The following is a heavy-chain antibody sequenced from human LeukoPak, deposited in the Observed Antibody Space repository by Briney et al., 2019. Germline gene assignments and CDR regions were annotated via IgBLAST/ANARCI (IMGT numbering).Heavy chain of an antibody. CDR3: ARRRRLSHFDY. Sequence: GGSLRFSCAASGFTFSSYAMSWVRQAPGKGLEWVSAISGSGGSTYYADSVKGRFTISRDNSKNTLYLQMNSLRAEDTAVYYCARRRRLSHFDYWGQGTLVTVSS. D-gene: IGHD3-16*02. CDR2: ISGSGGST. CDR1: GFTFSSYA. J-gene: IGHJ4*02. V-gene: IGHV3-23*01.